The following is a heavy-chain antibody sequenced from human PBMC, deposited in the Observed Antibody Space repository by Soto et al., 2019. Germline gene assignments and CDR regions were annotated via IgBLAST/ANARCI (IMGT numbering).Heavy chain of an antibody. CDR1: GFTVSSNY. D-gene: IGHD3-9*01. J-gene: IGHJ6*02. Sequence: GGSLRLSCAASGFTVSSNYMSWVRQAPGKGLEWVSVIYSGGSTYYADSVKGRFTISRDNSKNTLYLQMNSLRAEDTAVYYCAKDIVLRYFDWLSSDYYYYGTDVWGQGTTVTVSS. CDR2: IYSGGST. CDR3: AKDIVLRYFDWLSSDYYYYGTDV. V-gene: IGHV3-53*05.